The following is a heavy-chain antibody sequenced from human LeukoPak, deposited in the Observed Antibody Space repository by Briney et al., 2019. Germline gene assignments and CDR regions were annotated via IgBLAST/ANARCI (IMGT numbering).Heavy chain of an antibody. D-gene: IGHD1-14*01. V-gene: IGHV1-8*01. Sequence: ASVKVSCKASGYTFTSYDINWVRQATGQGLEWMGWMNPNSGNTGYVQKFQGRVTMTRNTSISTAYMEVSSLRSEDTAVYYCARESLVYNAFDIWGQGTMVTVSS. CDR2: MNPNSGNT. CDR1: GYTFTSYD. CDR3: ARESLVYNAFDI. J-gene: IGHJ3*02.